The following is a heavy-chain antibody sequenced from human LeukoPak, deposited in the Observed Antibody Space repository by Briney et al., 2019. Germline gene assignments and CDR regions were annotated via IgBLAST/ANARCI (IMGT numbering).Heavy chain of an antibody. V-gene: IGHV1-69*04. J-gene: IGHJ4*02. CDR3: ARDPPGYYGSGRHGDY. D-gene: IGHD3-10*01. CDR1: GYTFTGYY. CDR2: LIPILGIA. Sequence: SVKVSCKASGYTFTGYYMHWVRQAPRQGLEWMGRLIPILGIANYAQKFQGRVTITADKSTSTAYMELSSLRSEDTAVYYCARDPPGYYGSGRHGDYWGQGTLVTVSS.